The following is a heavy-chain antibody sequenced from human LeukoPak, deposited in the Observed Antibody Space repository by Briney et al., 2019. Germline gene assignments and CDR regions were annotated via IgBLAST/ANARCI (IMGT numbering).Heavy chain of an antibody. J-gene: IGHJ3*02. D-gene: IGHD3-22*01. CDR1: GFTFSSYD. CDR2: IGTAGDT. Sequence: GGSLRLSCAASGFTFSSYDMHWVRQATGKGLEWVSAIGTAGDTYYPGSVKGRFTISRENAKNSLCLQMNGLRAGDTAVYYCARGLTMKGGAFDIWGQGTMVTVSS. CDR3: ARGLTMKGGAFDI. V-gene: IGHV3-13*01.